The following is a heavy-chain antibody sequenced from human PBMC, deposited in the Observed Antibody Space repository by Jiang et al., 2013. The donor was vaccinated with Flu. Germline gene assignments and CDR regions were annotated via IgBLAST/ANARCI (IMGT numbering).Heavy chain of an antibody. CDR2: IYYSGST. D-gene: IGHD6-19*01. J-gene: IGHJ4*02. V-gene: IGHV4-31*01. CDR3: ARGLRYSSGRMGYYFDY. Sequence: PGLVKPSQTLSLTCTVSGGSISSGGYYWSWIRQHPGKGLEWIGYIYYSGSTYYNPSLKSLVTISVDTSKNQFSLKLSSVTAADTAVYYCARGLRYSSGRMGYYFDYWGQGTLVTVSS. CDR1: GGSISSGGYY.